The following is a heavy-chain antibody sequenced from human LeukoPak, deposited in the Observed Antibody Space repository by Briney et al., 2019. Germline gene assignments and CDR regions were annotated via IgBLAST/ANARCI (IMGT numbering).Heavy chain of an antibody. CDR1: GFTFSSHA. D-gene: IGHD3-10*01. V-gene: IGHV3-30*04. J-gene: IGHJ4*02. CDR2: ISYDGPNK. CDR3: AKGMATYGSGTLFDY. Sequence: GGSLRLSCAASGFTFSSHAMHWVRQAPGKGLEWVAVISYDGPNKYYADSVKGRFTISRDNSKSRLYLQMNSLRAEDTAVYYCAKGMATYGSGTLFDYWGQGTLVTVSS.